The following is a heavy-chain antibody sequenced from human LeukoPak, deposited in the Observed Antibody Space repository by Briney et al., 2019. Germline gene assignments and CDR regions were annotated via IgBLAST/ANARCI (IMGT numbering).Heavy chain of an antibody. CDR3: ARDHNWGLDY. CDR1: GYTFTDHY. V-gene: IGHV1-2*02. CDR2: IHPGRGDT. Sequence: EASVKVSCTALGYTFTDHYFHWLRQAPGQGIEWMGWIHPGRGDTNIAQKFEGRVSLTRDMSISTAYIELSRLTSADTAVYYCARDHNWGLDYWGQGTLVSVSS. J-gene: IGHJ4*02. D-gene: IGHD7-27*01.